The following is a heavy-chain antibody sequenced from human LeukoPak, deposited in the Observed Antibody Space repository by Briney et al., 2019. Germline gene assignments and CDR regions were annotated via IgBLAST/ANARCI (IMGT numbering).Heavy chain of an antibody. V-gene: IGHV1-2*02. J-gene: IGHJ6*03. CDR3: ARDYGVYYYYMDV. D-gene: IGHD4-17*01. CDR2: INPNSGGT. CDR1: GYTFTGYY. Sequence: ASVKVSCKASGYTFTGYYMHWVRQAPGQGLEWMGWINPNSGGTNYARKFQGRVTMTRDTSISTAYMELSRLRSDDTAVYYCARDYGVYYYYMDVWGKGTTVTVSS.